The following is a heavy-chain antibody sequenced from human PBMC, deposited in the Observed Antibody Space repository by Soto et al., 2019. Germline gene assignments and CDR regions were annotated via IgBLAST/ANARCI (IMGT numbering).Heavy chain of an antibody. Sequence: GASVKVSCKASGGTFSSYAISWVRQAPGQGLEWMGGIIPIFGTANYAQKFQGRVTMTRDTSTSTAYMELRSLRSEDTALYYCAAHRGYGDYWNDWGQATLVTV. CDR2: IIPIFGTA. CDR1: GGTFSSYA. D-gene: IGHD4-17*01. J-gene: IGHJ4*02. V-gene: IGHV1-69*05. CDR3: AAHRGYGDYWND.